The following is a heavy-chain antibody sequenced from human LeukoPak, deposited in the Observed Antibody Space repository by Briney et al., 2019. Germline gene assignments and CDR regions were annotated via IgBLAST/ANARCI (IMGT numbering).Heavy chain of an antibody. V-gene: IGHV3-23*01. Sequence: GGSLRLSCATSGFTFSNYAMSWVRQAPGKGLEWVSGITGSGGGTYYADSVKGRFTISRDNSKNTLYLQLNSLRAEDTAVYYCAKDKMMGARKFDYWGQGTLVTVSS. CDR2: ITGSGGGT. CDR3: AKDKMMGARKFDY. D-gene: IGHD1-26*01. CDR1: GFTFSNYA. J-gene: IGHJ4*02.